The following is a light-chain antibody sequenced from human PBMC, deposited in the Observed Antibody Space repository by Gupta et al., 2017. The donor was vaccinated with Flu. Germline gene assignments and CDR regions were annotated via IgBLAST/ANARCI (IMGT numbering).Light chain of an antibody. J-gene: IGLJ1*01. CDR3: SSYTTSYTYV. CDR2: EVS. V-gene: IGLV2-18*02. Sequence: QSALTQSPSVSGSPGQSVTISCTGTSSDVGYYDRVSWYQQSPGTAPKLMIYEVSNRPPGVPDRFSGSKSGNTASLTISGLQAEDEADFYCSSYTTSYTYVFGTGTKVTVL. CDR1: SSDVGYYDR.